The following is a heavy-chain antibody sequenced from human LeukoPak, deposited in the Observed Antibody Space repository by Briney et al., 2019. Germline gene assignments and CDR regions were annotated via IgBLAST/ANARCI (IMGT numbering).Heavy chain of an antibody. V-gene: IGHV4-59*01. Sequence: SGTLFLTCSVSDDSITMYYWTWIRQPPGKGLEWIGYVDHTGSTNFNPSLNGRVSISRDTTKNLFSLRLRSVTAADTAVYYCARDTGFGGHNWFDPWGQGTLVTVSS. CDR3: ARDTGFGGHNWFDP. CDR1: DDSITMYY. J-gene: IGHJ5*02. D-gene: IGHD3-10*01. CDR2: VDHTGST.